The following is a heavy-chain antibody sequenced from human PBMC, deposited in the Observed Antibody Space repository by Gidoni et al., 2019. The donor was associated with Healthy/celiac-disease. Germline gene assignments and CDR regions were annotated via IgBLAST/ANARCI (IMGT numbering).Heavy chain of an antibody. D-gene: IGHD3-10*01. CDR3: ARANPRSGPYYSYGMDV. CDR2: IYTSGST. V-gene: IGHV4-61*02. CDR1: GGSISSGSYY. J-gene: IGHJ6*02. Sequence: QVQLQESGPGLVKPSQTLSLTCTVSGGSISSGSYYWSWIRTPAGKGLEWIGRIYTSGSTNYNPSLKSRVTISVDTSKNQFSLKLSSVTAADTAVYYCARANPRSGPYYSYGMDVWGQGTTVTVSS.